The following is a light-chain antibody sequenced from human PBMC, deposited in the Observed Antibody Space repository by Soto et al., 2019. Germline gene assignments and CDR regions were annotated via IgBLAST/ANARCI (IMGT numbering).Light chain of an antibody. V-gene: IGKV3-20*01. CDR2: SAS. CDR1: QNLGTLY. Sequence: VLTQSPGTLSLKQGERGTLSCRASQNLGTLYLAWFQQKSGQAPRLLIYSASRRATGIPDRFSGSGSGTDFTLTISRLEPEDFAVYYCQQYGSSGTFGQGTIVDIK. J-gene: IGKJ1*01. CDR3: QQYGSSGT.